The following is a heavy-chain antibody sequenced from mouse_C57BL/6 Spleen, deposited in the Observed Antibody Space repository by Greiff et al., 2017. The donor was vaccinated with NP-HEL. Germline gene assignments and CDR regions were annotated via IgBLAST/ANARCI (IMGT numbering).Heavy chain of an antibody. V-gene: IGHV1-69*01. CDR1: GYTFTSYW. Sequence: QVQLQQPGAELVMPGASVKLSCKASGYTFTSYWMHWVKQRPGQGLEWIGESDPSDSYTNYNQKFKGKSTLTVDKSSSTAYMQLSSLTSEDSAVYYCARRGAGSSPYYFDYWGQGTTLTVSS. CDR3: ARRGAGSSPYYFDY. J-gene: IGHJ2*01. D-gene: IGHD1-1*01. CDR2: SDPSDSYT.